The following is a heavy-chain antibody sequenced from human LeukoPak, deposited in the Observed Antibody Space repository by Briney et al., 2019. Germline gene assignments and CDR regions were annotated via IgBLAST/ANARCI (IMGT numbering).Heavy chain of an antibody. V-gene: IGHV4-34*01. Sequence: TSETLSLTCAVYGGSFSGYYWSWIRQPPGKGLEWIGEINHSGSTSYNPSLKSRVTISVDTSKNQFSLKLSSVTAADTAVYYCASHIAAREYYFDYWGQGTLVTVSS. CDR2: INHSGST. D-gene: IGHD6-25*01. CDR3: ASHIAAREYYFDY. J-gene: IGHJ4*02. CDR1: GGSFSGYY.